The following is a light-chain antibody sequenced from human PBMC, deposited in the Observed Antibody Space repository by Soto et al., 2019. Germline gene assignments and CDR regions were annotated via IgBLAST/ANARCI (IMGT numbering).Light chain of an antibody. CDR2: QDS. V-gene: IGLV3-1*01. Sequence: SYELTQPPSVSVSPGQTASITCSGDKLGDKYACWYQQKPGQSPVLVIYQDSKRPSGIPERFSGSNSGNTASLAISGLQSGDEADYYCAAWDDSLNGVIFGGGTKVTVL. J-gene: IGLJ2*01. CDR1: KLGDKY. CDR3: AAWDDSLNGVI.